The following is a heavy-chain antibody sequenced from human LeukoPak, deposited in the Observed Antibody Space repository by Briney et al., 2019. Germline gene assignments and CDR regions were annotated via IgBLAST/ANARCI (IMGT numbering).Heavy chain of an antibody. CDR1: GFTFSTYG. CDR2: ISGSGGST. D-gene: IGHD1-26*01. Sequence: GGSLRLSCEASGFTFSTYGMSWVRQAPGKGLEWVSAISGSGGSTYYADSVKGRITISRDNSKNTLYLQVNSLRVEDTAVYYCAKDRLGAMMYFDFWGQGTLVTVSS. CDR3: AKDRLGAMMYFDF. J-gene: IGHJ4*02. V-gene: IGHV3-23*01.